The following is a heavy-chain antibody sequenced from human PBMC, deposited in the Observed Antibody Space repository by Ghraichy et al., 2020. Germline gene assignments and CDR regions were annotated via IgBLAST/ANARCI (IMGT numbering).Heavy chain of an antibody. CDR2: IFHSGYN. CDR3: ARVDYWSGFYDY. CDR1: GYSITSYY. D-gene: IGHD3-3*01. J-gene: IGHJ4*02. Sequence: SETLSLTCTVSGYSITSYYWSWIRQPPGKGLEWIGYIFHSGYNKYNPSLKSRVTISADMSKNQFSLKLSSVTAADTAVYYCARVDYWSGFYDYWGQGTQVTVSS. V-gene: IGHV4-59*01.